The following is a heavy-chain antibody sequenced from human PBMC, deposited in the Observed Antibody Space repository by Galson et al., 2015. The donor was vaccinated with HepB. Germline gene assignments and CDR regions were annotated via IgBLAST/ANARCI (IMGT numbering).Heavy chain of an antibody. CDR1: GSTFSRHG. V-gene: IGHV3-33*01. J-gene: IGHJ3*02. Sequence: AASGSTFSRHGMHWVRQAPGKGLEWVALIWFDGSKKYHAEYLKGRFTISRDNSKNMLYLQVNSLGAEDTAMYYCARYLGDYYGFDIWGQGTMVIVSS. CDR2: IWFDGSKK. CDR3: ARYLGDYYGFDI. D-gene: IGHD2/OR15-2a*01.